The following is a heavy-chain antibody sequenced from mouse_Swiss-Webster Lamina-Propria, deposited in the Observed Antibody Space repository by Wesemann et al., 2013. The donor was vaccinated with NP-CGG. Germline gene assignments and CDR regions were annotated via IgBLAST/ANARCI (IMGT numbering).Heavy chain of an antibody. J-gene: IGHJ4*01. CDR3: ARTSITTVVADAMDY. CDR2: IWSGGST. D-gene: IGHD1-1*01. Sequence: QSPGKGLEWLGVIWSGGSTDYNAAFISRLSISKDNSKSQVFFKMNSLQANDTAIYYCARTSITTVVADAMDYWGQGTSVTVSS. V-gene: IGHV2-2*02.